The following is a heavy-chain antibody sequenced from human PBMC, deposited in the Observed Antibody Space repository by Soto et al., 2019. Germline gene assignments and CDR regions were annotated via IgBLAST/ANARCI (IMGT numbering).Heavy chain of an antibody. CDR1: GGTFSSYA. V-gene: IGHV1-69*01. J-gene: IGHJ5*02. CDR2: IIPIFGTA. Sequence: QVQLVQSGAEVKKPGSSVKVSCKASGGTFSSYAISWVRQAPGQGLEWMGGIIPIFGTANYAQKFQGRVTITADESTSTAYMELSSLRSEDTAVYYCAREGWDTAMAMGWFDPWGQGTWSPSPQ. CDR3: AREGWDTAMAMGWFDP. D-gene: IGHD5-18*01.